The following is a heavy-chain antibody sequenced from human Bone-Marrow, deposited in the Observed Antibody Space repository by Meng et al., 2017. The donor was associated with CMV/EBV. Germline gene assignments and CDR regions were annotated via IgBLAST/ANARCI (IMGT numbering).Heavy chain of an antibody. Sequence: GESLKISCAASGFTFSSYSMNWVRQAPGKGLEWVSYISSSGSTIYYADSVKGRFTISRDNAKNSLYLQMNSLRAEDTAVYYCARELTGIEGRWFDPWGQGTLVTVSS. CDR1: GFTFSSYS. D-gene: IGHD1-26*01. V-gene: IGHV3-48*04. J-gene: IGHJ5*02. CDR2: ISSSGSTI. CDR3: ARELTGIEGRWFDP.